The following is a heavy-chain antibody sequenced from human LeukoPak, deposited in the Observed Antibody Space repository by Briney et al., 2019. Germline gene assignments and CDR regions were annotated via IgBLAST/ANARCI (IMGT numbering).Heavy chain of an antibody. CDR3: ARCGGRALCRGVFDY. Sequence: SQTLSLTCTVSGGSISSGGYYWSWIRQPPGKGLEWIGYIYHSGSTYYNPSLKSRVTISVDRSKNQFSLKLSSVTAADTAVYYCARCGGRALCRGVFDYWGQGTLVTVSS. CDR2: IYHSGST. CDR1: GGSISSGGYY. J-gene: IGHJ4*02. V-gene: IGHV4-30-2*01. D-gene: IGHD2-2*01.